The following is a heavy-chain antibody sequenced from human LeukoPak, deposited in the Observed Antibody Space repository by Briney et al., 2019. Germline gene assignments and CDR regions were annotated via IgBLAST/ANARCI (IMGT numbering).Heavy chain of an antibody. CDR3: ARDLERVFDY. CDR2: ISYDGSNK. CDR1: GFTFSSYA. J-gene: IGHJ4*02. D-gene: IGHD1-1*01. V-gene: IGHV3-30*04. Sequence: GGSLRLSCAASGFTFSSYAMHWVRQAPGKGVEWVAVISYDGSNKYYADSVKGRFTISGDNSKNTLYLQMNSLRAEDTAVYYCARDLERVFDYWGQGTLVTVSS.